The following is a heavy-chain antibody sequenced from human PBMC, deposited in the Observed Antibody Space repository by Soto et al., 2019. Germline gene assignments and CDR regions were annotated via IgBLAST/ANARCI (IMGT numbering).Heavy chain of an antibody. Sequence: SETLSLTCTVSGGSISSSSYYWGWIRQPPGKGLEWIGSIYYSGSTYYNPSLKSRVTISVDTSKNQFSLKLSSVTAADSAVFYCASSHLFWSGYTIYFDYWGQGTLVTVSS. V-gene: IGHV4-39*01. CDR3: ASSHLFWSGYTIYFDY. CDR1: GGSISSSSYY. CDR2: IYYSGST. D-gene: IGHD3-3*01. J-gene: IGHJ4*02.